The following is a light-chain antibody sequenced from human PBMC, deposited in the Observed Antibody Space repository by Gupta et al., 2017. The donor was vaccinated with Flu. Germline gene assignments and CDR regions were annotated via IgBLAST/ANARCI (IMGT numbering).Light chain of an antibody. CDR2: AVS. V-gene: IGKV1-39*01. J-gene: IGKJ1*01. CDR1: QSISSY. CDR3: HQSYSTPRT. Sequence: DIQMTQSTSSLSASVGDTVTITCLASQSISSYLNWYQQKPGKAPKLLIYAVSSVQSGVPSRFSGSVSGTEFTLSISSVQTEEFATYYCHQSYSTPRTFGQGTKVEIK.